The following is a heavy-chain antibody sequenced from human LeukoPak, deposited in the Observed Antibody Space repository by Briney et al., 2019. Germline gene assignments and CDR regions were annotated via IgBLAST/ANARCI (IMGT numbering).Heavy chain of an antibody. J-gene: IGHJ4*02. CDR1: GYTFTSYG. CDR3: ARPITMVRGGLYFDY. D-gene: IGHD3-10*01. V-gene: IGHV1-18*01. Sequence: ASVKVSCKASGYTFTSYGISWVRQAPGQGLEWMGWISAYNGNTNYAQKLQGRVTMTTDISTSTAYMELRRLRSDDTAVYYCARPITMVRGGLYFDYWGQGTLVTVSS. CDR2: ISAYNGNT.